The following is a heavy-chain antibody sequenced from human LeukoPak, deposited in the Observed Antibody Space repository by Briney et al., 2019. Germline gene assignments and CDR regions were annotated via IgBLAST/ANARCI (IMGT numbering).Heavy chain of an antibody. D-gene: IGHD2-2*01. CDR1: GGSISSSSYY. J-gene: IGHJ4*02. Sequence: SETLSLTCTVSGGSISSSSYYWGWIRQPPGKGLERIGSIYYSGSTYYNPSLKSRVTISVDTSKNQFSLKLSSVTAADTAVYYCARHECRNQLLLVYFDYWGQGTLVTVSS. CDR2: IYYSGST. CDR3: ARHECRNQLLLVYFDY. V-gene: IGHV4-39*01.